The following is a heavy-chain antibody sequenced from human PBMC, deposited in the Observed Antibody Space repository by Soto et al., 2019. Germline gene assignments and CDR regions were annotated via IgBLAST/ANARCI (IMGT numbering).Heavy chain of an antibody. CDR1: GYTFTSYG. V-gene: IGHV1-18*01. CDR3: ARDMHAGFTHYFDP. CDR2: ISAYNGNT. Sequence: GYTFTSYGISWVRQAPGQGLEWMGWISAYNGNTNYAQKLQGRVTMTTDTSTSTAYMELRSLRSDDTAVYYCARDMHAGFTHYFDPWGQGTLVTVSS. J-gene: IGHJ5*02. D-gene: IGHD1-26*01.